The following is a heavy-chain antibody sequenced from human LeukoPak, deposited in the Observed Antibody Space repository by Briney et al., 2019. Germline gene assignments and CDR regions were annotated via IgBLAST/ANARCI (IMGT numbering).Heavy chain of an antibody. V-gene: IGHV3-21*01. J-gene: IGHJ4*02. D-gene: IGHD4-17*01. CDR3: ARDLKNDYGDYGVKY. CDR1: GFTFSSYS. CDR2: ISSSSSYI. Sequence: GGSLRLSCAASGFTFSSYSTNWVRQAPGKGLEWVSSISSSSSYIYYADSVKGRFTISRDNAKNSLYLQMNSLRAEDTAVYYCARDLKNDYGDYGVKYWGQGTLVTVSS.